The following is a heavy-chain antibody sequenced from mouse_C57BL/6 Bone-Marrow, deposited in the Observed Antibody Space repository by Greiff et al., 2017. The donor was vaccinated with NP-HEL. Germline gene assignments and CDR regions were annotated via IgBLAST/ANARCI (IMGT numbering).Heavy chain of an antibody. J-gene: IGHJ2*01. Sequence: DVQLVESGGGLVKPGASLKLSCAASGFTFSDYGMHWVRQAPEQGLEWVAYIGSGSGTTYYAATVKGRFTISRDKAKNTLFLQMTSLRSEDTAMYYCARMGMVRGVDYWGQGTTLTVSS. CDR2: IGSGSGTT. V-gene: IGHV5-17*01. CDR1: GFTFSDYG. D-gene: IGHD2-1*01. CDR3: ARMGMVRGVDY.